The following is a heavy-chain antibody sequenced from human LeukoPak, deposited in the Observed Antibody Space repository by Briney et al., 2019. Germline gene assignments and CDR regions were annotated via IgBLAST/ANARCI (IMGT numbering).Heavy chain of an antibody. CDR3: AKETSSSFDY. V-gene: IGHV3-23*01. J-gene: IGHJ4*02. D-gene: IGHD6-6*01. CDR2: ISNSGGST. Sequence: GGSLRLSCAASGFTFSSYAMNWVRQAPGRGLEWVSGISNSGGSTYYADSVKGRFTISRDNSKNTLYLQMNSLRAEDTAVYYCAKETSSSFDYWGQGTLVTVSS. CDR1: GFTFSSYA.